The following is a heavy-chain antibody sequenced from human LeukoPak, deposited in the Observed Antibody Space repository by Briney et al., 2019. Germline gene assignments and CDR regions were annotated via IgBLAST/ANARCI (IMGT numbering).Heavy chain of an antibody. CDR3: ATAYRNYVRNCFDP. Sequence: ASVTVSCKVSGYTLTELSMHWVRQAPGKGLEWMGGFDPEDGETIYAQKFQGRVTMTEDTSTDTAYMELSSLRSEDTAVYYCATAYRNYVRNCFDPWGQGTLVTVPS. CDR1: GYTLTELS. CDR2: FDPEDGET. V-gene: IGHV1-24*01. J-gene: IGHJ5*02. D-gene: IGHD4-11*01.